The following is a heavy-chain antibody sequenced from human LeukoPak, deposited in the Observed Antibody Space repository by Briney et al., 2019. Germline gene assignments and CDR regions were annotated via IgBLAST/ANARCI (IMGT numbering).Heavy chain of an antibody. CDR2: IYYSGST. V-gene: IGHV4-39*01. CDR1: GGSISSSSYY. J-gene: IGHJ6*02. Sequence: SETLSLTCTVSGGSISSSSYYWGWIRQPPGKGQEWIGSIYYSGSTYYNPSLKSRVTISVDTSKNPFSLKLSSVTAADTAVYYCARPGYYGMDVWGQGTTGTVSS. CDR3: ARPGYYGMDV. D-gene: IGHD3-10*01.